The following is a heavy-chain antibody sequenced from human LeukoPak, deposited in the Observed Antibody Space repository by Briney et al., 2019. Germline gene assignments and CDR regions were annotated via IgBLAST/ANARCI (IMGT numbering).Heavy chain of an antibody. CDR3: ARSIPSRGLYYFDY. CDR2: IRYDGSNK. V-gene: IGHV3-30*02. Sequence: GGSLRLSCAASGFTFSSYGMHWVRQAPGKGLEWVAFIRYDGSNKYYADSVKGRFTISRDNSKNTLYLQMNSLKTEDTAVYYCARSIPSRGLYYFDYWGQGTLVTVSS. J-gene: IGHJ4*02. D-gene: IGHD2-21*01. CDR1: GFTFSSYG.